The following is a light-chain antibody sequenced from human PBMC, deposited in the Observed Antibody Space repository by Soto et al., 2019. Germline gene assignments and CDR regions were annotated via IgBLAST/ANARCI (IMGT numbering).Light chain of an antibody. V-gene: IGLV1-40*01. CDR2: GNS. CDR3: QSYDSSLSGSYV. CDR1: SSNIGAGYD. Sequence: SVLTQPPSVSRSPGQTDTISCTGSSSNIGAGYDVHWYQQLPGTAPKLLIYGNSNRPSGVPDRFSGSKSGTSASLAITGLQAEDEADYYCQSYDSSLSGSYVFGTGTKVTVL. J-gene: IGLJ1*01.